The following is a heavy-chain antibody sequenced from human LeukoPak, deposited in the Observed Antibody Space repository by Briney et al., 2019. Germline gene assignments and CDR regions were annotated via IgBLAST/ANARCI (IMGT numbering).Heavy chain of an antibody. Sequence: GGSLRLSCAASGFTSSSYSMNWVRQAPGKGLEWVSSISSSSSYIYYADSVKGRFTISRDNAKNSLYLQMNSLRAEDTAVYYCASSARGTYFFDYWGQGTLVTVSS. D-gene: IGHD3-16*01. CDR3: ASSARGTYFFDY. CDR1: GFTSSSYS. CDR2: ISSSSSYI. V-gene: IGHV3-21*01. J-gene: IGHJ4*02.